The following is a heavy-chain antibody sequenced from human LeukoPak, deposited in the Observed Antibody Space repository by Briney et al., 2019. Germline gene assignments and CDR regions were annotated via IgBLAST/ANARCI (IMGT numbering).Heavy chain of an antibody. J-gene: IGHJ4*02. CDR2: ISSSSSYI. V-gene: IGHV3-21*04. D-gene: IGHD6-19*01. CDR3: ASLGIAVAGTTDY. CDR1: GFTFSSYS. Sequence: GGSLRLSCAASGFTFSSYSMNWVRQAPGKGLEWVSSISSSSSYIYYADSVKGRFTISRDNAKNSLYLQMNSLRTEDTALYYCASLGIAVAGTTDYWGQGTLVTVSS.